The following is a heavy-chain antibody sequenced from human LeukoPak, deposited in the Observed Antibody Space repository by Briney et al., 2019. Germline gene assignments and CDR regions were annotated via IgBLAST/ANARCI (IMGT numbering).Heavy chain of an antibody. CDR3: AKELAYCGGDCYSYFDY. D-gene: IGHD2-21*02. V-gene: IGHV3-43*02. J-gene: IGHJ4*02. CDR2: ISGDGGST. Sequence: GGPLRLSCAASGFTFDDYAMHWVRQAPGKGLEWVSLISGDGGSTYYADSVKGRFTISRDNSKNSLYLQMNSLRTEDTALYYCAKELAYCGGDCYSYFDYWGQGTLVTVSS. CDR1: GFTFDDYA.